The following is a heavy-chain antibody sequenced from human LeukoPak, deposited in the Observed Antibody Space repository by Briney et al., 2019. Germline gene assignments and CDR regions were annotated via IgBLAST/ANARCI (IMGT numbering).Heavy chain of an antibody. CDR3: ARVVSVDYDILTGSYYFDY. D-gene: IGHD3-9*01. J-gene: IGHJ4*02. Sequence: SETLSLTCAVSGGSISSSNWWNWVRQSPGKGLEWIGEIYHNGNTNYNPSLKSRLTMSLDKSKNQFSLKLSSVTAADTAVYYCARVVSVDYDILTGSYYFDYWGQGTLVTVSS. CDR1: GGSISSSNW. V-gene: IGHV4-4*02. CDR2: IYHNGNT.